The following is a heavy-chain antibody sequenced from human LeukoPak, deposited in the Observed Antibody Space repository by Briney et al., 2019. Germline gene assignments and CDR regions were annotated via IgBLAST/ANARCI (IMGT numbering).Heavy chain of an antibody. D-gene: IGHD2-21*02. J-gene: IGHJ1*01. V-gene: IGHV4-39*07. Sequence: SETLSLTCTVSGGSISSSSYYWGWIRQPPGKGLEWIGSIYYSGSTYYNPSLKSRVTISVDTSKNQFSLKLSSVTAADTAVYYCARHVAGCGGDCYLGHWGQGTLVTVSS. CDR3: ARHVAGCGGDCYLGH. CDR1: GGSISSSSYY. CDR2: IYYSGST.